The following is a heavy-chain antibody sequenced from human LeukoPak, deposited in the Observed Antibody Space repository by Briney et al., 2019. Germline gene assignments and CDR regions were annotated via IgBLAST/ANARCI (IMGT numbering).Heavy chain of an antibody. CDR3: ARSGDIVSTHFDY. Sequence: SETLSLTCAVSGGSISSGGYSWIWIRQPPGKGLEWIGYIYHSGSTYYNPSLKSRVSISVDRSKNQFSLKLSSVTAADTAVYYCARSGDIVSTHFDYWGQGTLVTVSS. CDR1: GGSISSGGYS. V-gene: IGHV4-30-2*01. J-gene: IGHJ4*02. D-gene: IGHD5/OR15-5a*01. CDR2: IYHSGST.